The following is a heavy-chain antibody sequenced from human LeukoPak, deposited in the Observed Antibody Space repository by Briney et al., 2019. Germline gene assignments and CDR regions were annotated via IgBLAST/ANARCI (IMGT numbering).Heavy chain of an antibody. J-gene: IGHJ4*02. V-gene: IGHV5-10-1*01. Sequence: PGESLKISCKGSGYSFTSYWISWVRQMPGKGLEWMGRIDPSDSYTNYSPSFQGHVTISADKSISTAYLQWSSLKAPDTAMYYCARQSTRGMVDTDYDYWGQGTLVTVSS. CDR2: IDPSDSYT. D-gene: IGHD5-18*01. CDR3: ARQSTRGMVDTDYDY. CDR1: GYSFTSYW.